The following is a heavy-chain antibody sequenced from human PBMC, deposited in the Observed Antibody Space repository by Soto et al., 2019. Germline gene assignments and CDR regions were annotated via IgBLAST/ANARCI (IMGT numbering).Heavy chain of an antibody. CDR2: ISHDGGT. CDR1: GGSFDDFY. CDR3: ARGQLVWYGDLTPYHRDMDV. D-gene: IGHD3-10*01. V-gene: IGHV4-34*02. Sequence: QVKLQQWGAGLLRPSETLSLTCAFYGGSFDDFYWSWVRQSPGKGLEWVGEISHDGGTNYSPSRASRVSISVDTSKNQVSLHLRAVTAADTGLYYSARGQLVWYGDLTPYHRDMDVWGQGTTVTVSS. J-gene: IGHJ6*02.